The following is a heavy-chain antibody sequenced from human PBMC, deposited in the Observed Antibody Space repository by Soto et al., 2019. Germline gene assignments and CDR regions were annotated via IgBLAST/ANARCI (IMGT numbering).Heavy chain of an antibody. Sequence: QLVQSGAEVKKPGASVKVSCKASGYTFNDYGITWVRQAPGQGLESVGWISTSIGHTNYAHSFQGRVTLTTDTSTATAHMELRSLTADDTAIYYCARASYCSGGTCTNWFHPWGQGPQVTVSS. CDR2: ISTSIGHT. J-gene: IGHJ5*02. CDR1: GYTFNDYG. D-gene: IGHD2-15*01. CDR3: ARASYCSGGTCTNWFHP. V-gene: IGHV1-18*01.